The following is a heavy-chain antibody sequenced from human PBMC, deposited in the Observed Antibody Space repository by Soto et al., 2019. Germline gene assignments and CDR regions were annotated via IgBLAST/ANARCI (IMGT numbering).Heavy chain of an antibody. CDR3: ARGSWFGDLGNFDYGMEV. CDR1: GYTFTNYG. Sequence: ASVKVSSKASGYTFTNYGISWVRQATGPGLEWMGWMNPNSGGTSYAPKFRGRVTMTSNTSISTAYMDLSSLISEDTAVYYCARGSWFGDLGNFDYGMEVWGQGNTVTVT. CDR2: MNPNSGGT. V-gene: IGHV1-8*01. D-gene: IGHD3-10*01. J-gene: IGHJ6*02.